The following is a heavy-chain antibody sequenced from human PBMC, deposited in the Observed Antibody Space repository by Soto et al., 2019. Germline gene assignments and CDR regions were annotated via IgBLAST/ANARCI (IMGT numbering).Heavy chain of an antibody. V-gene: IGHV1-8*01. CDR3: ARGQVHLLNFDY. CDR2: MNPNSGNT. Sequence: ASVKVSCKASGYTFTSYDINWVRQATGQGLEWMGWMNPNSGNTGYAQKFQGRVTMTRNTSISTAYMELSSLRSEDTAVYYCARGQVHLLNFDYWGQGTLVTVSS. CDR1: GYTFTSYD. D-gene: IGHD2-8*02. J-gene: IGHJ4*02.